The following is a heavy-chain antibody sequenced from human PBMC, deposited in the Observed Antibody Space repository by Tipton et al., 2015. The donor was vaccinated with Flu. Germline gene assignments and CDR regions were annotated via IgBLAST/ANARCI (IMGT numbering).Heavy chain of an antibody. CDR1: GGSISSYY. V-gene: IGHV4-59*01. CDR3: ARGDVDTAMVEY. D-gene: IGHD5-18*01. J-gene: IGHJ4*02. Sequence: TQSLTCTVSGGSISSYYWSWIRQPPGKGLEWIGYIYYSGSTNYNPSLKSRVTISVDTSKNQFSLKLSSVTAADTAVYYCARGDVDTAMVEYWGQGTLVTVSS. CDR2: IYYSGST.